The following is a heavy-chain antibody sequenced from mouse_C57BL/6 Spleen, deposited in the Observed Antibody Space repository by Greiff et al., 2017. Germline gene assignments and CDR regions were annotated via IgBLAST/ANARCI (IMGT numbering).Heavy chain of an antibody. Sequence: VQLQQSGPELVKPGASVKISCKASGYAFSSSWMNWVKQRPGKGLEWIGRIYPGDGDTNYNGKFKGKATLTADKSSSPAYMQLISLTSEDSAVYFCSRWGWERGYVDYWGQGTTLTVSS. V-gene: IGHV1-82*01. J-gene: IGHJ2*01. CDR2: IYPGDGDT. CDR3: SRWGWERGYVDY. CDR1: GYAFSSSW. D-gene: IGHD3-3*01.